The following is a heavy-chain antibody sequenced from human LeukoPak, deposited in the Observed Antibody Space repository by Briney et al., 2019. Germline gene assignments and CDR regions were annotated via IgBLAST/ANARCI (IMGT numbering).Heavy chain of an antibody. CDR2: IYSGGTT. CDR1: GFTVSGNY. V-gene: IGHV3-53*01. D-gene: IGHD4-23*01. Sequence: QPGGSLRLSCAVSGFTVSGNYMNWVRQAPGKGLEWVSLIYSGGTTYYADSVKGRFTISRDNSKNTLYLQMNSLRAEDTAVYYCARRAGGYSHPYDYWGQGILVTVSS. CDR3: ARRAGGYSHPYDY. J-gene: IGHJ4*02.